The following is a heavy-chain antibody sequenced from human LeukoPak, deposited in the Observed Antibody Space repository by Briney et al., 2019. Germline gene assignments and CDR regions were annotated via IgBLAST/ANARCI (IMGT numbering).Heavy chain of an antibody. CDR2: FDPEDGET. V-gene: IGHV1-24*01. Sequence: ASVKVSCKVSGYTLTELSMHWVRQAPGKGLEWMGGFDPEDGETIYAQKFQGRVTITADESTSTAYMELSSLRSEDTAVYYCARSGRWSGQPDAFDIWGQGTMVTVSS. CDR3: ARSGRWSGQPDAFDI. CDR1: GYTLTELS. D-gene: IGHD3-3*01. J-gene: IGHJ3*02.